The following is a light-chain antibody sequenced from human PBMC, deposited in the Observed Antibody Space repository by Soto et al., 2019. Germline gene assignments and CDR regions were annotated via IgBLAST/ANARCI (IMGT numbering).Light chain of an antibody. CDR1: SGDIGRYNR. J-gene: IGLJ1*01. CDR2: DVT. CDR3: SSYTNINTRACV. Sequence: QSVLTQPASVSGSPGQSITISCTGTSGDIGRYNRVSWYQQHPGKAPKLITYDVTDRPSGVSNRFSGSKSGNTASLTISGLQAEDEAEYYCSSYTNINTRACVFGTGTKVTVL. V-gene: IGLV2-14*03.